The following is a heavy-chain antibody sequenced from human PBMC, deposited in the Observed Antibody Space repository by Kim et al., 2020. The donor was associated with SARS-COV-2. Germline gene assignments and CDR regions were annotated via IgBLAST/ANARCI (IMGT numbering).Heavy chain of an antibody. CDR3: AKDGELSGSYLYY. Sequence: HYTEAVKGRCTSSRDLSKSTLYLQMNNVRDEDTAVYYCAKDGELSGSYLYYWGQGTLVTVSS. V-gene: IGHV3-30*10. J-gene: IGHJ4*02. D-gene: IGHD3-10*01.